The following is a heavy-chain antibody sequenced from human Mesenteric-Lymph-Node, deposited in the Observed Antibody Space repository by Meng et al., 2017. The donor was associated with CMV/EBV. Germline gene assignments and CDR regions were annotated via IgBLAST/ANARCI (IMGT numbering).Heavy chain of an antibody. CDR2: ILYDGSDT. J-gene: IGHJ4*02. Sequence: GGSLRLSCAASGFTFNNHAMLWVRQPPGKGLEWVGFILYDGSDTHYTESVKGRFIISRDNSKNSLYLQMNSLRAEDTALYYCAKGNTLTVTTSYFDYWGQGTLVTVSS. CDR3: AKGNTLTVTTSYFDY. V-gene: IGHV3-30*02. CDR1: GFTFNNHA. D-gene: IGHD4-17*01.